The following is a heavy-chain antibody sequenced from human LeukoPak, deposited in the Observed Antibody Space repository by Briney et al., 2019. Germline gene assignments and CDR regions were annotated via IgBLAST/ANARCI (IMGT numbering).Heavy chain of an antibody. D-gene: IGHD1/OR15-1a*01. J-gene: IGHJ4*02. V-gene: IGHV4-4*07. CDR2: VYHSGST. CDR1: GGSISSYY. Sequence: SETLSLTCTVSGGSISSYYWSWIRQPAGKGLEWIGLVYHSGSTYYNPSLKSRVTISVDTSKNQFSLKLSSVTAADTAFYYCARDEMEHHGSYYDFWGQGTLVTVSS. CDR3: ARDEMEHHGSYYDF.